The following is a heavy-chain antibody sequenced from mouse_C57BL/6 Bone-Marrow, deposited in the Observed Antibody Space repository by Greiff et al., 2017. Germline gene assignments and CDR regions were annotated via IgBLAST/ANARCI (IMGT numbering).Heavy chain of an antibody. J-gene: IGHJ3*01. CDR1: GFTFSSYA. CDR2: ISDGGSYT. CDR3: ARARTGRVFWFAY. V-gene: IGHV5-4*03. Sequence: DVKLVESGGGLVKPGGSLKLSCAASGFTFSSYAMSWVRQTPETRLEWVATISDGGSYTYYPDNVKGRFTISINKAKNNLSLQMSHLKSEDTALYYCARARTGRVFWFAYWGQGTLVTVSA.